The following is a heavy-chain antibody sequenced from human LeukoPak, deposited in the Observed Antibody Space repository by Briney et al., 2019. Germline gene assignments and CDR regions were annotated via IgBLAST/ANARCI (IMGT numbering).Heavy chain of an antibody. CDR3: ARPLMYYYGSETYFWFDP. V-gene: IGHV3-7*01. J-gene: IGHJ5*02. Sequence: GGSLRLSCAASGFAFTTYWMGWVRQAPGKGLEWVANIKQDGSEQYYVDSVKGRFTISRDNAKNSLSLQMNSLRAEDTAVYYCARPLMYYYGSETYFWFDPWGQGTLVTVSS. CDR2: IKQDGSEQ. CDR1: GFAFTTYW. D-gene: IGHD3-10*01.